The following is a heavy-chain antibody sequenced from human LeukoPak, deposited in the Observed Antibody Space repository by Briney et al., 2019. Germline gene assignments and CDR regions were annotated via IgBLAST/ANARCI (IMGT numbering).Heavy chain of an antibody. CDR2: IWNDASNK. CDR1: GFTFSTYG. D-gene: IGHD3-10*01. CDR3: ARASGPFDY. Sequence: GGSLRLSCAASGFTFSTYGMHWVRQAPGKGLEWVAVIWNDASNKYYADSVKGRFTISRDNSKNTLYPQMNSLRDEDTAVYSCARASGPFDYWGQGTLVTVSS. V-gene: IGHV3-33*01. J-gene: IGHJ4*02.